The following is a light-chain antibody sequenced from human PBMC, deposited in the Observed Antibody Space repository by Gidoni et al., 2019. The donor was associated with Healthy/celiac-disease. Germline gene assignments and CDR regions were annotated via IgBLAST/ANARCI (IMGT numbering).Light chain of an antibody. J-gene: IGKJ1*01. CDR3: QQYNNWLT. CDR2: GAS. Sequence: EILMTQSPATLSVSPGERATLSCRASPSVSSNLAWYQQKPGQAPRLLIYGASTRATGIPARFSGSGSGTEFTLTISSLQSEDFAVYYCQQYNNWLTFGQGTKVEIK. V-gene: IGKV3-15*01. CDR1: PSVSSN.